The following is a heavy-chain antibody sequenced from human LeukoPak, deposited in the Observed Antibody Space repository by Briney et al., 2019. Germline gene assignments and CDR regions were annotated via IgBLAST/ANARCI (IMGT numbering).Heavy chain of an antibody. Sequence: ASVKVSCKVSGYTLTELSMHWVRQAPGKGLEWMGGFDPEDGETIYAQKFQGRVTMTEDTSTDTAYMELSSLRSEDTAVYYCATRSSDYYYYYMDVWGKGTTVTVSS. D-gene: IGHD6-19*01. CDR1: GYTLTELS. V-gene: IGHV1-24*01. CDR3: ATRSSDYYYYYMDV. J-gene: IGHJ6*03. CDR2: FDPEDGET.